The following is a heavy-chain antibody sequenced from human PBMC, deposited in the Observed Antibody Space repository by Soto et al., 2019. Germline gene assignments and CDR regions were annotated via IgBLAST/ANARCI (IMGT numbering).Heavy chain of an antibody. D-gene: IGHD2-15*01. V-gene: IGHV3-21*01. CDR3: ERIQIGYDAFDI. CDR1: GFTFADYA. CDR2: ISSSSSYI. J-gene: IGHJ3*02. Sequence: GGSLRLSCVGSGFTFADYAVTWFRQAPGKGLEWVSSISSSSSYIYYADSVKGRFTISRDNAKNSLYLQMNSLRAEDTAVYYCERIQIGYDAFDIWGQGKMVTVSS.